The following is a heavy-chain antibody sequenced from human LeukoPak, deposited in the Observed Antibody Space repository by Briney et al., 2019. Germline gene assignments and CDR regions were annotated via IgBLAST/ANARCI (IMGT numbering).Heavy chain of an antibody. CDR3: AKFASGAGTRDAFDI. V-gene: IGHV3-23*01. D-gene: IGHD6-19*01. CDR1: GFTFSRYW. J-gene: IGHJ3*02. Sequence: GGSLRLSCAASGFTFSRYWMHWVRQAPGKGLEWVSAISGSGGSTYYADSVKGRFTISRDNSKNTLYLQMNSLRAEDTAVYYCAKFASGAGTRDAFDIWGQGTMVTVSS. CDR2: ISGSGGST.